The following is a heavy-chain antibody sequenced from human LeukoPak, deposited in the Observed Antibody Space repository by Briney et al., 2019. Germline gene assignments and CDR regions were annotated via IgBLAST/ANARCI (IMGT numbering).Heavy chain of an antibody. Sequence: LTGVSLRLSCAASGFTFDDYGMSWVRQAPGKGLEWVSGINWNGGSTGYADSVKGRLTISRDNAKNPLYLQMNSLRAEDTALYYCARDFLLWFGETLTGNYMDVWGKGTTVTVSS. V-gene: IGHV3-20*04. CDR1: GFTFDDYG. CDR3: ARDFLLWFGETLTGNYMDV. D-gene: IGHD3-10*01. CDR2: INWNGGST. J-gene: IGHJ6*03.